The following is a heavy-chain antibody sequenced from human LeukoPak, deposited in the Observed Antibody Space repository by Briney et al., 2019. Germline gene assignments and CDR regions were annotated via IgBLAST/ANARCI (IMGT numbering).Heavy chain of an antibody. CDR1: GGSFSGYY. Sequence: SETLSLTCAVYGGSFSGYYWSWIRQPPGKGLEWIGEINHSGSTTYNPSLKSRVTISVDTSKNQFSLKLSSVTAADTAVYYCATASSNCSSTSCLLNWFDPWGQGTLVTVSS. D-gene: IGHD2-2*01. V-gene: IGHV4-34*01. J-gene: IGHJ5*02. CDR2: INHSGST. CDR3: ATASSNCSSTSCLLNWFDP.